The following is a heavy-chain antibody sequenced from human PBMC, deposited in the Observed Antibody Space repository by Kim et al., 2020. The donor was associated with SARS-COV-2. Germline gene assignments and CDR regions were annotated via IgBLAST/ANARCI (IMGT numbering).Heavy chain of an antibody. Sequence: ASVKVSCKASGYTFTSYGISWVRQAPGQGLEWMGWISAYNGNTNYAQKLQGRVTMTTDTSTSTAYMELRSLRSDDTAVYYCARKSVLRYFDWLSSDAFDIWGQGTMVTVSS. CDR1: GYTFTSYG. CDR2: ISAYNGNT. CDR3: ARKSVLRYFDWLSSDAFDI. J-gene: IGHJ3*02. V-gene: IGHV1-18*01. D-gene: IGHD3-9*01.